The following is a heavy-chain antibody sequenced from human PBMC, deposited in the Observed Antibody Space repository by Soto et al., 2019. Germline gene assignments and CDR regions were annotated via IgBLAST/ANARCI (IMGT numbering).Heavy chain of an antibody. Sequence: ASVKVSCKASGYTFTSYGISWVRQAPGQGLEWMGWISAYNGNTNYAQKLQGRVTMTTDTSTSTAYMELRSLRSDDTAVYYCARDLSYGGKSGSLTYCFDYWGQGTLVTASS. D-gene: IGHD4-17*01. J-gene: IGHJ4*02. V-gene: IGHV1-18*04. CDR2: ISAYNGNT. CDR3: ARDLSYGGKSGSLTYCFDY. CDR1: GYTFTSYG.